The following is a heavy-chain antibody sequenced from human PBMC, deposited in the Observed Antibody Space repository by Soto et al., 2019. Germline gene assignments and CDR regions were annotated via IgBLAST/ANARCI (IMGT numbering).Heavy chain of an antibody. J-gene: IGHJ6*02. CDR2: IYYSGST. CDR3: ARRLYYDSSGFEGGGMDV. Sequence: SETLSLTCTVSGGSISSSSYYWGWIRQPPGKGLGWIGSIYYSGSTYYNPSLKSRVTISVDTSKNQFSLKLSSVTAADTAVYYCARRLYYDSSGFEGGGMDVWGQGTTVTVSS. V-gene: IGHV4-39*01. D-gene: IGHD3-22*01. CDR1: GGSISSSSYY.